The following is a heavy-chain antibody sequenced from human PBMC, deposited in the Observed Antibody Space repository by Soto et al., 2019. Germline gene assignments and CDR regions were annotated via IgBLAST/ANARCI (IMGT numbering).Heavy chain of an antibody. V-gene: IGHV3-66*01. CDR1: GFTVSSIY. CDR2: IYSGDST. CDR3: ARELGGIDV. J-gene: IGHJ6*02. Sequence: GGSLRLSCAASGFTVSSIYMSWVRQAPGKGLEWVSVIYSGDSTFYADSVKGRFTVSRDDSKNTLDLQMNSLRAEDTAAYYCARELGGIDVWGRGTTVTVSS.